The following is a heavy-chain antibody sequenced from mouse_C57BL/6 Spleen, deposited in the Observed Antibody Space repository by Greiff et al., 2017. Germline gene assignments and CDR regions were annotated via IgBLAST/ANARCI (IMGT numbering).Heavy chain of an antibody. D-gene: IGHD2-4*01. J-gene: IGHJ3*01. CDR1: GYTFTSYW. Sequence: VKLQQPGAELVKPGASVKMSCKASGYTFTSYWITWVKQRPGQGLEWIGDIYPGSGSTNYNEKFKSKATLTVDTSSSTAYMQLSSLTSEDSAVYYCARVYYDYDWFAYWGQGTLVTVSA. CDR3: ARVYYDYDWFAY. V-gene: IGHV1-55*01. CDR2: IYPGSGST.